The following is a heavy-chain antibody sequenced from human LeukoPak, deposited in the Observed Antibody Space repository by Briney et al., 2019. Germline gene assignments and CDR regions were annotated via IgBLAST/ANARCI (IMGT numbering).Heavy chain of an antibody. Sequence: GASVKVSCRASGDAFISYGITWVRQAPGQGLEWVGWISPDNGNTNYAQKLQGRVTLTTDTSTSTAYLELSSLRFDDTAVYYCVADPYYDGSGPPRWFDPWGQGTLVTVSS. CDR1: GDAFISYG. V-gene: IGHV1-18*01. D-gene: IGHD3-22*01. J-gene: IGHJ5*02. CDR3: VADPYYDGSGPPRWFDP. CDR2: ISPDNGNT.